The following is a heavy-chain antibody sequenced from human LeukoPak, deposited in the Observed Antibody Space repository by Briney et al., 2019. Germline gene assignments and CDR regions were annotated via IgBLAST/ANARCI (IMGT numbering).Heavy chain of an antibody. V-gene: IGHV3-21*01. Sequence: GGSLRLSCAASGFTFSSYSMNWVRQAPGKGLEWVSSISSSSSYIYYADSVKGRFTISRDNAKNTLYLQMNSLRAEDTAVYYCARSRSGSFDIWGQGTMVTVSS. CDR2: ISSSSSYI. D-gene: IGHD3-3*01. CDR3: ARSRSGSFDI. CDR1: GFTFSSYS. J-gene: IGHJ3*02.